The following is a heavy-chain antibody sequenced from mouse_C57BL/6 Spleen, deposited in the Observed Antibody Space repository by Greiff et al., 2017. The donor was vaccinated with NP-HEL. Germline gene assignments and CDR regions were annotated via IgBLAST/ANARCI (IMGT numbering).Heavy chain of an antibody. CDR3: ARRRGDMGLLSFFDY. D-gene: IGHD2-3*01. CDR2: IDPSDSYT. V-gene: IGHV1-50*01. Sequence: QVQLQQPGAELVKPGASVKLSCKASGYTFTSYWMQWVKQRPGQGLEWIGEIDPSDSYTNYNQKFKGKATLTVDTSSSTAYMQLSSLTSEDSAVYYCARRRGDMGLLSFFDYWGQGTTLTVSS. J-gene: IGHJ2*01. CDR1: GYTFTSYW.